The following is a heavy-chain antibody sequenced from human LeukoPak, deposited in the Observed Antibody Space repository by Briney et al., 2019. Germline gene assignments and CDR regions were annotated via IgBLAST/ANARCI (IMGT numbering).Heavy chain of an antibody. CDR3: AREKRLWFGELSYNWFDP. Sequence: SETLSLTCTVSGGSISSYYWSWIRQPAGKVLEWIGRIYTSGSTNYNPSLKSRVTMSVDTSKNQFSLKLSSVTAADTAVYYCAREKRLWFGELSYNWFDPWGQGTLVTVSS. J-gene: IGHJ5*02. CDR1: GGSISSYY. CDR2: IYTSGST. V-gene: IGHV4-4*07. D-gene: IGHD3-10*01.